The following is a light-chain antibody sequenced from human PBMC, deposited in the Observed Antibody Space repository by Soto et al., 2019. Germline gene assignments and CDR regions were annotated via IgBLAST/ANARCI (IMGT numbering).Light chain of an antibody. CDR3: AAWDDSLNGPL. J-gene: IGLJ3*02. CDR1: RSNIGTNY. Sequence: QSVLTQPPSASGTPGQRVTISCSGSRSNIGTNYVYWYQQLPGTAPKLLIYSNNQRPSGVPDRFSGSKSGTSASLAVNGLQSEDEADYYCAAWDDSLNGPLFGGGTKLTVL. CDR2: SNN. V-gene: IGLV1-44*01.